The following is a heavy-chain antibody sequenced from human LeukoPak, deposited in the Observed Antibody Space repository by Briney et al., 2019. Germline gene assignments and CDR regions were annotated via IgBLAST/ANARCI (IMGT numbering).Heavy chain of an antibody. V-gene: IGHV5-51*01. CDR3: VRLPPHSVYYFDY. D-gene: IGHD5/OR15-5a*01. CDR1: GYSFTSHW. J-gene: IGHJ4*02. CDR2: IYPGDSDT. Sequence: PGESLKISCMGSGYSFTSHWIGWVRQMPGKGLECMGIIYPGDSDTAYSPSFQGQVTISADKSISTAYLQWNSLKASDTAIYYCVRLPPHSVYYFDYWGQGTLVTLSS.